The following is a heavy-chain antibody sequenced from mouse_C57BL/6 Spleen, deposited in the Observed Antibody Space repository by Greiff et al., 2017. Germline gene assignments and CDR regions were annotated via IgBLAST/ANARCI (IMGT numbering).Heavy chain of an antibody. Sequence: VQLQQPGTELVKPGASVKLSCKASGYTFTSYWMHWVKQRPGQGLEWIGNINPSNGGTNYNEKFKSKATLTVDKSTSTAYMQLSSLTSEDSAVYYCARPYYSNDDYYYAMDYWGQGTSVTVSS. CDR3: ARPYYSNDDYYYAMDY. CDR2: INPSNGGT. D-gene: IGHD2-5*01. CDR1: GYTFTSYW. V-gene: IGHV1-53*01. J-gene: IGHJ4*01.